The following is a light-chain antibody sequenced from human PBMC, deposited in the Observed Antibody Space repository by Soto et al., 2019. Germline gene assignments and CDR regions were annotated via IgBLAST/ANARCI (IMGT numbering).Light chain of an antibody. CDR2: CAS. J-gene: IGKJ2*01. Sequence: DIVMTQSPDSLAVSLGERATINCRSSQSVLHSSNKRNDLAWYQHKPGQPPKLLTYCASTRESGVPVRFSGSGSGTDFTLTISSLQAEDVAVYYCQQYYSTPYTFGQGTKLEIK. CDR3: QQYYSTPYT. V-gene: IGKV4-1*01. CDR1: QSVLHSSNKRND.